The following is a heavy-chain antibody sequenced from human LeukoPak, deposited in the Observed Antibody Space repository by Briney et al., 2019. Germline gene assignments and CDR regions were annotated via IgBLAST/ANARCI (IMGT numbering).Heavy chain of an antibody. J-gene: IGHJ4*02. D-gene: IGHD4-17*01. CDR3: ARGHGDYDY. V-gene: IGHV4-59*01. Sequence: SETLSLTCTVSGGSISSYYWSWIRQPPGKGLEWIGYTYYSGSTNYNPSLKSRVTISVDTSKNQFSLELSSVTAADTAVYYCARGHGDYDYWGQGTLVTVSS. CDR2: TYYSGST. CDR1: GGSISSYY.